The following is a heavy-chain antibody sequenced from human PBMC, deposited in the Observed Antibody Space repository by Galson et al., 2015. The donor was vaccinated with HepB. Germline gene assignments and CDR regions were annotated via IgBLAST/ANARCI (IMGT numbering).Heavy chain of an antibody. CDR3: TRVGSYGDYGFDY. Sequence: SLRLSCAASGFTFGDYAMSWFRQAPGKGLEWVGFIRSKAYGGTTEYAASVKGRFTISRDDSKSIAYLQMNSLKTEDTAVYYCTRVGSYGDYGFDYWGQGTLVTVSS. D-gene: IGHD4-17*01. CDR2: IRSKAYGGTT. CDR1: GFTFGDYA. J-gene: IGHJ4*02. V-gene: IGHV3-49*03.